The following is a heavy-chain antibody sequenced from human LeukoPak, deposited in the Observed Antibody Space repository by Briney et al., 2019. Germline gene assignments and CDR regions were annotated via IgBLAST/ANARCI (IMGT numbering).Heavy chain of an antibody. V-gene: IGHV3-23*01. J-gene: IGHJ4*02. D-gene: IGHD4-17*01. CDR2: ISGSGGST. CDR3: AKSDDYGDSGYFDY. CDR1: GFTFSSYA. Sequence: GSLGLSCAASGFTFSSYAMSWVRQAPGKGLEWVSAISGSGGSTYYADSVKGRFTISRDNSKNTLYLQMNSLRAEDTAVYYCAKSDDYGDSGYFDYWGQGTLVTVSS.